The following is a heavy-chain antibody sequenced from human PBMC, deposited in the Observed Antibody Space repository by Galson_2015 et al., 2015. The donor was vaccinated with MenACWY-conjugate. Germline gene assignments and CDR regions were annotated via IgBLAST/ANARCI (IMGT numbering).Heavy chain of an antibody. CDR3: ARPVRVRLNVSPYYFDN. CDR2: IKEDGSER. V-gene: IGHV3-7*03. J-gene: IGHJ4*02. CDR1: GFSLSHYW. D-gene: IGHD3-16*01. Sequence: SLRLSCAASGFSLSHYWMSWVRQAPGKGLEWVANIKEDGSERYYVDSVTGRFTISRDNAKNSLFLQMNSLRAEDTAVYYCARPVRVRLNVSPYYFDNWGQGTLVTVSS.